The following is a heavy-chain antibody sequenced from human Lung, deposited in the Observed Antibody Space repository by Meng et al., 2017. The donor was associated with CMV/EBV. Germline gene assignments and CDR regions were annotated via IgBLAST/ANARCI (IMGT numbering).Heavy chain of an antibody. Sequence: GGTFSSYAISWVRQAPGQGLEWMGGIIPFFGAANYAQKFQGRVTITTDEFTTTAYMELSSLRSEDTAVYYCASSYYYDSSGYVYFDYWGQGTLVTAPQ. J-gene: IGHJ4*02. D-gene: IGHD3-22*01. CDR3: ASSYYYDSSGYVYFDY. CDR1: GGTFSSYA. V-gene: IGHV1-69*05. CDR2: IIPFFGAA.